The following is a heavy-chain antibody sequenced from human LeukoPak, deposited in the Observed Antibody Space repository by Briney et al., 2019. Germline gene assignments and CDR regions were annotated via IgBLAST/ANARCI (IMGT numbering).Heavy chain of an antibody. V-gene: IGHV3-66*01. CDR2: IYDGGST. CDR3: AREYSYGYIRY. Sequence: GGSLRLSCAASGFTVSSNYMNWVRQAPGKGLEWVSVIYDGGSTDYADSVKGRFTISRDNSKNMLYLQMNSLRAEDTAVYYCAREYSYGYIRYWGQGTLVTVSS. CDR1: GFTVSSNY. J-gene: IGHJ4*02. D-gene: IGHD5-18*01.